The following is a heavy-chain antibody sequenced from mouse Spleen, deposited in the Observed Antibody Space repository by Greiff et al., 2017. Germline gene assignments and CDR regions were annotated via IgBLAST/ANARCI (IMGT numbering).Heavy chain of an antibody. J-gene: IGHJ4*01. V-gene: IGHV5-17*02. D-gene: IGHD1-1*01. CDR3: ARSGITTVVATDYAMDY. Sequence: EVKLVESGGGLVQPGGSRKLSCAASGFTFSSFGMHWVRQAPEKGLEWVAYISSGSSTIYYADTVKGRFTISRDNPKNTLFLQMTSLRSEDTAMYYCARSGITTVVATDYAMDYWGQGTSVTVSS. CDR1: GFTFSSFG. CDR2: ISSGSSTI.